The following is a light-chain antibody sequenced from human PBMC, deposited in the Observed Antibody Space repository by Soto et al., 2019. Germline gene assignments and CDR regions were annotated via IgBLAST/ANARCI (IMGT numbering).Light chain of an antibody. CDR1: QSISSW. CDR2: TAS. V-gene: IGKV1-5*03. J-gene: IGKJ4*01. Sequence: DIRMTQSPSTLSASVGDRVTITCRASQSISSWLAWYQQKPGKAPNLLIYTASNLKSGVPSRFSGSGSGTEFPLTISSLQPDDFATYYCQEYNSDSGVTFGGGTKVEIK. CDR3: QEYNSDSGVT.